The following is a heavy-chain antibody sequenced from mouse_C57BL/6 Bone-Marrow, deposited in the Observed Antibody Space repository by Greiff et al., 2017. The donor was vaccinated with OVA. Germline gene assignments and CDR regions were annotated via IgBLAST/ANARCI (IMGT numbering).Heavy chain of an antibody. CDR3: ARSATVVRDY. D-gene: IGHD1-1*01. Sequence: QVQLQQPGAELVKPGASVKLSCKASGYTFTSYWMHWVKQRPGQGLEWIGMIHPNSGSTNYNEKFKSKATLTVDKSSSTAYMQLSSLTSEDAAVYYCARSATVVRDYWGQGTTLTVSS. CDR2: IHPNSGST. CDR1: GYTFTSYW. V-gene: IGHV1-64*01. J-gene: IGHJ2*01.